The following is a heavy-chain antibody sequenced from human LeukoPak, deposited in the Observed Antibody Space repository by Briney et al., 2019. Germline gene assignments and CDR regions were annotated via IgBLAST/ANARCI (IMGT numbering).Heavy chain of an antibody. CDR1: GFSFSNYG. CDR3: AREGSSTIYFGSGTHSGGAFDI. V-gene: IGHV3-33*01. Sequence: TGRSLRLSCAASGFSFSNYGIHWVRQAPGKGLEWVAIIWNDGSNKYYGDSMKGRFTISRDNSKNTAYLQMNSLRGEDTALYYCAREGSSTIYFGSGTHSGGAFDIWGQGTVVTVSS. D-gene: IGHD3-10*01. J-gene: IGHJ3*02. CDR2: IWNDGSNK.